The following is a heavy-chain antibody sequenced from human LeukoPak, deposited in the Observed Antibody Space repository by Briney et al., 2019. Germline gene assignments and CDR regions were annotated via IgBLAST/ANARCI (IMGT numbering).Heavy chain of an antibody. Sequence: AGGSLRLSCAASGFTFSSYGMHWVRQAPGKGLEWVAVMSYDGGNKYYADSVKGRFTISRDNSKNTLYLQMNSLRAEDTAVYYYAKDLEGLPSTNFDYWGQGTLVTVSS. V-gene: IGHV3-30*18. CDR3: AKDLEGLPSTNFDY. D-gene: IGHD3-16*01. J-gene: IGHJ4*02. CDR2: MSYDGGNK. CDR1: GFTFSSYG.